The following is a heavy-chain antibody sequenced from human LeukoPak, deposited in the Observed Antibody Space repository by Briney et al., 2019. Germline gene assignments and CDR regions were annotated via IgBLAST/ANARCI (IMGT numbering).Heavy chain of an antibody. V-gene: IGHV4-59*08. J-gene: IGHJ4*02. CDR2: IYYSGST. CDR1: GGSISSYY. CDR3: ARHLGAEQTDFDY. Sequence: SETLSLTCTVSGGSISSYYWSWIRQPPGKGLEWIGYIYYSGSTNYNPSLKSRVTISVDTSKNQFSLKLSSVTAADTAAYYCARHLGAEQTDFDYWGQGTLVTVSS. D-gene: IGHD1-26*01.